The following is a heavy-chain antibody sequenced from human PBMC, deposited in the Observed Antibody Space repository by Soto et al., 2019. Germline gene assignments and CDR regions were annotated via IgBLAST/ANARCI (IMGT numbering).Heavy chain of an antibody. CDR2: IIPIFGTA. CDR3: ARDSFPNDYGDYVDYYYGMDV. Sequence: GASVKVSCKASGGTFSSYAISWVRQAPGQGLEWMGGIIPIFGTANYAQKFQGRVTITADESTSTAYMGLSSLRSEDTAVYYCARDSFPNDYGDYVDYYYGMDVWGQGTTVTVSS. CDR1: GGTFSSYA. D-gene: IGHD4-17*01. J-gene: IGHJ6*02. V-gene: IGHV1-69*13.